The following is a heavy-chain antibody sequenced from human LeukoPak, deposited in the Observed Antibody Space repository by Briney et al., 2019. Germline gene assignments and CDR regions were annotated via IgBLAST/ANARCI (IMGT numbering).Heavy chain of an antibody. V-gene: IGHV4-34*10. Sequence: PSETLSLTCAVYGGSFSGYYWSWIRQPPGKGLEWIGEINHSGSTNYNPSLKSRITMSIDTSKNQFSLELTSVTAADTATYYCARETTLAGFASGLGFNYWGQGILVTVSS. D-gene: IGHD6-19*01. J-gene: IGHJ4*02. CDR2: INHSGST. CDR1: GGSFSGYY. CDR3: ARETTLAGFASGLGFNY.